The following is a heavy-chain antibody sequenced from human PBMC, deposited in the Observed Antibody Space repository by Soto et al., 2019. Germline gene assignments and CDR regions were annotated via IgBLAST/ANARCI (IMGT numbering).Heavy chain of an antibody. CDR3: AREGRGKKAGYNGLVSLGY. J-gene: IGHJ4*02. D-gene: IGHD2-2*02. V-gene: IGHV1-69*06. CDR2: IIPIFNST. CDR1: GSRFSNYV. Sequence: QVQLVQSGAEVKTPGSSLKVSCKVSGSRFSNYVISWVRQAPGHGLEWLGRIIPIFNSTKYAQSFQGRVTITADKSTSTASLELSSLRSDDTAVYYCAREGRGKKAGYNGLVSLGYWGQGTLVTGSS.